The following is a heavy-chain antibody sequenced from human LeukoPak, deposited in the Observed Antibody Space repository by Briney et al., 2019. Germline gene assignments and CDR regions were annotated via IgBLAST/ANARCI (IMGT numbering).Heavy chain of an antibody. CDR3: ARDRYGDLMWDY. J-gene: IGHJ4*02. Sequence: GGSLRLSCAASGFTFSSYSMNWVRQAPGKGLEWVSSISSSSSYIYYADSVKGRLTISRDNAKNSLYLQMNSLRAEDTAVYYCARDRYGDLMWDYWGQGTLVTVSS. CDR2: ISSSSSYI. D-gene: IGHD4-17*01. V-gene: IGHV3-21*01. CDR1: GFTFSSYS.